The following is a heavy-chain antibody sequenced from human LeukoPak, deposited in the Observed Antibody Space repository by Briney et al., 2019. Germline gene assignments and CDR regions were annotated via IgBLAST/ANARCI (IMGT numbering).Heavy chain of an antibody. Sequence: PGGSLRLSCAASGFTFSSYEMNWVRQAPGKGLEWVSYISSSGSTIYYADSVKGRFTISRDNAKNSLYLQMNSLRAEDTAVYYCARASSATVTTWFFYYGMDVWGQGTTVTVSS. V-gene: IGHV3-48*03. J-gene: IGHJ6*02. D-gene: IGHD4-17*01. CDR2: ISSSGSTI. CDR1: GFTFSSYE. CDR3: ARASSATVTTWFFYYGMDV.